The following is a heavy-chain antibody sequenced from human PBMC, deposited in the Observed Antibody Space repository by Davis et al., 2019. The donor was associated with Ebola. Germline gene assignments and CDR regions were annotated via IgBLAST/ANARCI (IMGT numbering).Heavy chain of an antibody. J-gene: IGHJ4*02. CDR1: GDSVSSRNW. CDR3: AGDYYDSNGYLYYFDS. V-gene: IGHV4-4*02. CDR2: IYHGGIT. Sequence: MPSETLSLTCAVSGDSVSSRNWWSWLRQSPGKGLEWIGEIYHGGITKYNPSLTSRVTMSVDMSKNQFSLRLTSVTAADTAMYYCAGDYYDSNGYLYYFDSWGQGTLVTVSS. D-gene: IGHD3-22*01.